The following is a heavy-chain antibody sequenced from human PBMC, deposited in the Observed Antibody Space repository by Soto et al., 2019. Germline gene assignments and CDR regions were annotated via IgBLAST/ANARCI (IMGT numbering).Heavy chain of an antibody. CDR1: GYTFTAHG. CDR2: VSPYNGKT. Sequence: ASVKVSCKTSGYTFTAHGLSWARQAPGQGLEWLGWVSPYNGKTKYAKKFQGRVTMTKDTSTRTPYMELRSLRPDDTAVYYCARVIAARPDYGMDVWGQGTTVTVSS. CDR3: ARVIAARPDYGMDV. D-gene: IGHD6-6*01. J-gene: IGHJ6*02. V-gene: IGHV1-18*01.